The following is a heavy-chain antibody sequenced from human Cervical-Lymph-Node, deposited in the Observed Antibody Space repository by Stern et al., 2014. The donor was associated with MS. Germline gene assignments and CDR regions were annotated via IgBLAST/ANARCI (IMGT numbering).Heavy chain of an antibody. D-gene: IGHD3-16*02. J-gene: IGHJ4*02. Sequence: QVQLQESGPGLVKPSETLSLMCSVSSGFIGNNYWSWIRQPPGKGLEWIGHLYYSGSTYYNPSLKSRVTIAPDTSKNQLSLRLSSVTAADTAVYYCARAGPYDYIWGNFRHRAFYFDSWGQGALVTVSS. CDR2: LYYSGST. V-gene: IGHV4-59*01. CDR1: SGFIGNNY. CDR3: ARAGPYDYIWGNFRHRAFYFDS.